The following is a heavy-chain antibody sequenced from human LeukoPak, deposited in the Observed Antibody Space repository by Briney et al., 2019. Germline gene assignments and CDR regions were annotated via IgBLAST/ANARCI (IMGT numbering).Heavy chain of an antibody. CDR2: ISSSGSTI. V-gene: IGHV3-11*01. J-gene: IGHJ5*02. CDR3: ARGYYCSGGSCSSGWFDP. D-gene: IGHD2-15*01. Sequence: KPGGSLRLSCAASGFTFSDYYMSWIRQAPGKGLEWVSYISSSGSTIYYADPVKGRFTISRDNAKNSLYLQMNSLRAEDTAVYYCARGYYCSGGSCSSGWFDPWGQGTLVTVSS. CDR1: GFTFSDYY.